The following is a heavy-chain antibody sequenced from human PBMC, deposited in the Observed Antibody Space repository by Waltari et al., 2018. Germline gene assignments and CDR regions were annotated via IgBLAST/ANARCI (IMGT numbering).Heavy chain of an antibody. CDR3: VTDDPGLGLDV. Sequence: EVQLVESGGGLVQPGGSLRLSCAASGFTFTKYWMHWVRQDAGKGLMWFANINSDGRSTTYGDSVKGRFPITRDNARDTVYLQMTSLRAEDTAVYFCVTDDPGLGLDVWGQGTTVTVSS. D-gene: IGHD7-27*01. CDR2: INSDGRST. V-gene: IGHV3-74*01. CDR1: GFTFTKYW. J-gene: IGHJ6*02.